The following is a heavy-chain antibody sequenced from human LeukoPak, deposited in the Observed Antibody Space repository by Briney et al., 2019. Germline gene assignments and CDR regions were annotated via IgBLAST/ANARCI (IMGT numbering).Heavy chain of an antibody. Sequence: ASVKVSCKASGYTFTGYYMHWVRQAPGQGLEWMGWINPNSGGTNYAQKFQGRVTMTRNTSISTAYMELSSLRSEDTAVYYCARGSRGGFWSGYWFDYWGQGTLVTVSS. CDR2: INPNSGGT. V-gene: IGHV1-2*02. CDR1: GYTFTGYY. D-gene: IGHD3-3*01. J-gene: IGHJ4*02. CDR3: ARGSRGGFWSGYWFDY.